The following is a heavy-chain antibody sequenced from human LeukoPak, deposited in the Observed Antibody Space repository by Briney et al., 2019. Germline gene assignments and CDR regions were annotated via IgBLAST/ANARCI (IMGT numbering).Heavy chain of an antibody. Sequence: SETLSLTCTVAGVSISSSNSYWGWIRQPPGKGMEWIGSIYYSGNTYYNASLKSRVTISVDTSKNQFSLKLTSVTAADTAVYYCARQTGSGLFTLPGGQGTLVTVSS. CDR2: IYYSGNT. CDR1: GVSISSSNSY. J-gene: IGHJ4*02. CDR3: ARQTGSGLFTLP. V-gene: IGHV4-39*01. D-gene: IGHD3-10*01.